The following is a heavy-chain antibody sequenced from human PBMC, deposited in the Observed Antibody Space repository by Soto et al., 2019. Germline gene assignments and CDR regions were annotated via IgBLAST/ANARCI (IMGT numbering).Heavy chain of an antibody. Sequence: GGSLRLSCAASGFTFSSYGMHWVRQAPGKGLERVAVIWYDGSNKYYADSVKGRFTISRDNSKNTLYLQMNSLRAEDTAVYYCARDPSPRGYCSGGSCRDAFDIWGQGTMVTVSS. J-gene: IGHJ3*02. CDR1: GFTFSSYG. CDR2: IWYDGSNK. D-gene: IGHD2-15*01. V-gene: IGHV3-33*01. CDR3: ARDPSPRGYCSGGSCRDAFDI.